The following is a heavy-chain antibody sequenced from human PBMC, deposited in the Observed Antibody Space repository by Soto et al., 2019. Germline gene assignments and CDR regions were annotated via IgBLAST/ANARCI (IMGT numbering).Heavy chain of an antibody. CDR3: ARGAALAGRLDL. Sequence: GGSLRLSCEASGFTFTSDSMTWVRQAPGKGLEWVSSISSHGRDIFYADSVKGRFTISRDNAKDSLHLQMNSLTGEDSAVYCCARGAALAGRLDLWGQGTLVTVSS. V-gene: IGHV3-21*06. CDR1: GFTFTSDS. J-gene: IGHJ4*02. D-gene: IGHD6-19*01. CDR2: ISSHGRDI.